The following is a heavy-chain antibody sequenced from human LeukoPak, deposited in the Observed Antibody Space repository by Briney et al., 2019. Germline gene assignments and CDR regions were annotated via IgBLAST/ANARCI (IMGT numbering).Heavy chain of an antibody. J-gene: IGHJ4*02. D-gene: IGHD6-13*01. CDR2: ITTYNGDT. CDR1: GYTFTTYG. V-gene: IGHV1-18*01. CDR3: ARGLRIAVYYFDY. Sequence: VASVKVSCKTSGYTFTTYGISWVRQAPGQGLEWMGWITTYNGDTNYAQNLQGRVTMTADTSTSTTYMELRSLRSDDTAVYYCARGLRIAVYYFDYWGQGTLVTVSS.